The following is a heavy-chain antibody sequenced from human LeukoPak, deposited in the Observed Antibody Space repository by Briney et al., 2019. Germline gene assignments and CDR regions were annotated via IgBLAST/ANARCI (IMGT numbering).Heavy chain of an antibody. CDR1: GFTFNTFN. D-gene: IGHD3-9*01. J-gene: IGHJ4*02. V-gene: IGHV3-21*01. Sequence: GGSLRLSCAASGFTFNTFNMNWVRQAPGKGLEWVSSITSGGDYIYYAASVKGRFTTSRDNAKNSLSLQLNSLRVEDTAVYYCARGHYDVLAASYKWTPDYWGQGTLVTVSS. CDR2: ITSGGDYI. CDR3: ARGHYDVLAASYKWTPDY.